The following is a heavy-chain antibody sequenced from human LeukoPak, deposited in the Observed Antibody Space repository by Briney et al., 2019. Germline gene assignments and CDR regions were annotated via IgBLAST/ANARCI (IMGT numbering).Heavy chain of an antibody. J-gene: IGHJ4*02. CDR2: IYYSGST. Sequence: SETLSLTCTVSGGSISSYYWSWIRQPPGKGLEWIGYIYYSGSTNYNPSLKSRVTISVDTSKNQFSLKLSSVTAADTAVYYCARFGTMVRGVIRWGQGTLVTVSS. CDR3: ARFGTMVRGVIR. V-gene: IGHV4-59*01. CDR1: GGSISSYY. D-gene: IGHD3-10*01.